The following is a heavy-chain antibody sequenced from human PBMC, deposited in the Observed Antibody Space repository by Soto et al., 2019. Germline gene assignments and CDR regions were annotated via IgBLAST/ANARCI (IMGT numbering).Heavy chain of an antibody. CDR1: GFTFSNYN. Sequence: GGSLRLSCASSGFTFSNYNMRLVRQAPGKGLEWVSSISSSGTYIYYADSVKGRFTFSRDNARNSLYLQMNSLRAEDTAVYYCARDPQQPLKYFDYWGQGTLVTVSS. D-gene: IGHD6-13*01. J-gene: IGHJ4*02. CDR3: ARDPQQPLKYFDY. CDR2: ISSSGTYI. V-gene: IGHV3-21*01.